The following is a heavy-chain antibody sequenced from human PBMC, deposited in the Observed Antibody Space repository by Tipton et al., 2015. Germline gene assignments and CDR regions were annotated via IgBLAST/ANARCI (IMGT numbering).Heavy chain of an antibody. J-gene: IGHJ2*01. V-gene: IGHV3-7*05. CDR2: IKQDGSEN. CDR3: ARRRGRFYFDF. D-gene: IGHD3-10*01. CDR1: GFTFRSYW. Sequence: SLRLSCAASGFTFRSYWMSWVRQAPGKGLEWVANIKQDGSENYSVDSVKGRFTISRDNAKNSLFLQMSSLRAEDTAVYYCARRRGRFYFDFWGRGTLVTVSS.